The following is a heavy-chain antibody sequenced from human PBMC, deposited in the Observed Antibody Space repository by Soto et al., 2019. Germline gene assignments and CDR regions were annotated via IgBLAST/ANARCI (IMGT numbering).Heavy chain of an antibody. CDR2: ITSNGGNT. CDR3: ARRIPFGYGMDV. CDR1: GVTFSSYA. V-gene: IGHV3-64*01. J-gene: IGHJ6*02. D-gene: IGHD2-21*01. Sequence: EVQLVESGGGLVQPGGSLRLSCAASGVTFSSYAMHWVRQAPGKGLEYVSDITSNGGNTDYASSVKGRFTISRDNSKNTLYLQMGSLRAEDMAVYYCARRIPFGYGMDVWGQGTTVTVSS.